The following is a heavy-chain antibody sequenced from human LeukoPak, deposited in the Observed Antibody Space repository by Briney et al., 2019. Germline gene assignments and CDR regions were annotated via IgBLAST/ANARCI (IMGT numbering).Heavy chain of an antibody. CDR2: ISYDGSNK. CDR3: ARGHDAFDI. Sequence: PGRSLRLSCAASGFTFSSYAMNWVRQAPGKGLEWVAVISYDGSNKYYADSVKGRFTISRDNSKNTLYLQMNSLRAEDTAVYYCARGHDAFDIWGQGTMVTVSS. CDR1: GFTFSSYA. V-gene: IGHV3-30-3*01. J-gene: IGHJ3*02.